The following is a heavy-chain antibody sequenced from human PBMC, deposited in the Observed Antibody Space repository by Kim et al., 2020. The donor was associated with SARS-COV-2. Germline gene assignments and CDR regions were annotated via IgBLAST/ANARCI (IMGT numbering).Heavy chain of an antibody. CDR2: ISGSGGST. Sequence: GGSLRLSCVASGFTVSSYAMSWVRQAPGKRLEWVSSISGSGGSTYYADSVKGRFTITRDNSNSMLFLQMHSLRAEDTALYYCAKDLTFGGFIGHLDYWG. V-gene: IGHV3-23*01. D-gene: IGHD3-16*02. J-gene: IGHJ4*01. CDR3: AKDLTFGGFIGHLDY. CDR1: GFTVSSYA.